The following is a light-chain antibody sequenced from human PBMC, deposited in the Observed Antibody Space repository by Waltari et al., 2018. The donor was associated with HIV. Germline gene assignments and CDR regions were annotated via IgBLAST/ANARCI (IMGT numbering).Light chain of an antibody. CDR3: CSYAGSSTKV. Sequence: QSALTPPPSVSGSPGQSITITCSGTSTAVGRYYLVSWYQQHPGKAPKLMIYEVSKRPSGVSNRFSGSKSGNTASLTISGLQAEDEADYYCCSYAGSSTKVFGGGTKLTVL. CDR2: EVS. V-gene: IGLV2-23*02. CDR1: STAVGRYYL. J-gene: IGLJ2*01.